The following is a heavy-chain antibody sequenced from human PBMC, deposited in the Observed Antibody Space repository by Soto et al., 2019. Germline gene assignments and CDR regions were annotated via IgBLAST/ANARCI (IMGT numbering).Heavy chain of an antibody. D-gene: IGHD6-19*01. V-gene: IGHV3-30-3*01. J-gene: IGHJ2*01. CDR1: GFTFSSYA. CDR3: ARDGGGIAVAGRGFDL. Sequence: VQLLESGGGLVQPGGSLRLSCAASGFTFSSYAMHWVRQAPGKGLEWVAVISYDGSNKYYADSVKGRFTISRDNSKNTLYLQMNSLRAEDTAVYYCARDGGGIAVAGRGFDLWGRGTLVTVSS. CDR2: ISYDGSNK.